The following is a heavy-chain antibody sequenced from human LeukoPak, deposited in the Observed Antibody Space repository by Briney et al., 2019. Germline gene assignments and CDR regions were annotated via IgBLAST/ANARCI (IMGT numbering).Heavy chain of an antibody. J-gene: IGHJ4*02. V-gene: IGHV3-30-3*01. CDR1: GFTFSNYT. CDR2: LSSDGSNK. Sequence: GGSLRLSCAASGFTFSNYTMHWVRQAPGKGLEWVAALSSDGSNKYYADSVKGRFTISRDISKNTLNLQMNSLRVADTAMYYCAKGGYSSSYPSDYWGQGTLVTVSS. D-gene: IGHD6-19*01. CDR3: AKGGYSSSYPSDY.